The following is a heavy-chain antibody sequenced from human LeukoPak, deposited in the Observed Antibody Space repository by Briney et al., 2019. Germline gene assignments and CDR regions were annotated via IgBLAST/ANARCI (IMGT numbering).Heavy chain of an antibody. V-gene: IGHV4-39*07. CDR3: ARERSSSGGQSWFDP. D-gene: IGHD4-23*01. Sequence: SETLSLTCTVSGGYIITSGHYWGWIRQPPGKGLEWIGSIYYTGVTSTNPFFRSRMSISVDTSKNQFSLNLTSVTAADAAVYYCARERSSSGGQSWFDPWGQGTLVTVSS. CDR2: IYYTGVT. CDR1: GGYIITSGHY. J-gene: IGHJ5*02.